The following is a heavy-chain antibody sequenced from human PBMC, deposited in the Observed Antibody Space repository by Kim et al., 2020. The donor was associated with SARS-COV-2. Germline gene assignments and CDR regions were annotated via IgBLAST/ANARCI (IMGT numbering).Heavy chain of an antibody. CDR1: GFTFSTNN. J-gene: IGHJ4*02. Sequence: GGSLRLSCAASGFTFSTNNINWVRQAPGKGLEWVSSISSSSDYIYYADSVKGRFTVSRDNAKNSLYLQMNSPRAEDTAVYYCARARWTPNYYFDYWGQGTLVTVSS. D-gene: IGHD2-15*01. V-gene: IGHV3-21*01. CDR3: ARARWTPNYYFDY. CDR2: ISSSSDYI.